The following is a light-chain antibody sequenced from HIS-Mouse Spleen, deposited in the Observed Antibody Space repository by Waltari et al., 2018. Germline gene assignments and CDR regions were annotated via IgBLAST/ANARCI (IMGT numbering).Light chain of an antibody. CDR3: QQSYSTLRT. CDR2: AAS. V-gene: IGKV1-39*01. CDR1: QSISSY. J-gene: IGKJ3*01. Sequence: DIQMTQSPSSLSASVGDRVTITCRARQSISSYLNWYQQKPGKAPKLLIYAASSLQSGVPSRFSGSGSGTDFTLTISSLQPEDFATYYCQQSYSTLRTFGPGTKVDIK.